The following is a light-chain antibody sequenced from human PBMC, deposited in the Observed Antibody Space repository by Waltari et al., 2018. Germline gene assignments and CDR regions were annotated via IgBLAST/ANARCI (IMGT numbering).Light chain of an antibody. CDR1: SPNIGNNA. Sequence: QSVLTQPPSVSEAPRQRVTISCSGSSPNIGNNAVNWYQQLPGKAPKLLIFYEVLLPSGVSDRFSGSKSGTSASLAISGLQSEDEADYYCAAWDDSLNGREVFGGGTKLTVL. J-gene: IGLJ2*01. V-gene: IGLV1-36*01. CDR2: YEV. CDR3: AAWDDSLNGREV.